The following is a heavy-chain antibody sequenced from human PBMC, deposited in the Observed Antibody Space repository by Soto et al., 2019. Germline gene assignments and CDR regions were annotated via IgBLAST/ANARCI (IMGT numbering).Heavy chain of an antibody. CDR2: AYRSGGA. CDR1: GVSISSSY. D-gene: IGHD3-16*01. J-gene: IGHJ4*03. CDR3: ARHLSTLWHLER. V-gene: IGHV4-59*08. Sequence: KPSETLSLTCVLSGVSISSSYWSWIRQPPGNRLEWIGYAYRSGGANYNPSLKGRVTISVDTSKNHFYLKVRSVTAADTAVYEGARHLSTLWHLERWGQGTRV.